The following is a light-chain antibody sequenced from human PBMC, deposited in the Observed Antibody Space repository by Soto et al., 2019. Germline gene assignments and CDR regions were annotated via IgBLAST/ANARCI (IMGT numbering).Light chain of an antibody. CDR3: QQRSHWPT. J-gene: IGKJ1*01. CDR1: QSISSW. Sequence: DIQLTQSPSSLSASVGDRVTITFRASQSISSWLAWYQQKPGKAPKLLIYKASSLESGVPSRFSGSGSGTDFTLTISSLEPEDFAVYYCQQRSHWPTFGQGTKVDIK. CDR2: KAS. V-gene: IGKV1-5*03.